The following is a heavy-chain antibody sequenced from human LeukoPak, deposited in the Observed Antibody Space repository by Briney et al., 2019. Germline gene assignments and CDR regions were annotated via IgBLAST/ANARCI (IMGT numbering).Heavy chain of an antibody. Sequence: TSETLSLTCTVSGGSISSYYWSWIRQPAGMGLEWIGRIYTSGSTNYNPSLKSRVTMSVDTSKNQFSLKLSSVTAADTAVYYCARVIRTYYYDSSGYYNWFDPWGQGTLVTVSS. D-gene: IGHD3-22*01. CDR1: GGSISSYY. CDR2: IYTSGST. CDR3: ARVIRTYYYDSSGYYNWFDP. V-gene: IGHV4-4*07. J-gene: IGHJ5*02.